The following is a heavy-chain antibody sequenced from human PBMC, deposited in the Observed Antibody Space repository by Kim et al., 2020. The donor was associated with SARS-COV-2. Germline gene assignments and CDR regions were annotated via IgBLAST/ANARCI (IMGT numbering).Heavy chain of an antibody. D-gene: IGHD3-3*01. CDR2: T. CDR3: SRDTFGPEDS. V-gene: IGHV3-74*01. Sequence: TDYADSVKGRFTISKDSAKNRLFLHMNSLTVEDTAVYFCSRDTFGPEDSWGQGTLVTVSS. J-gene: IGHJ5*01.